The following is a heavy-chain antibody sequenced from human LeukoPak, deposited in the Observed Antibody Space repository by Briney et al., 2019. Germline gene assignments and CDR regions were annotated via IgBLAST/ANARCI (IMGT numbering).Heavy chain of an antibody. CDR1: GGTFSSYA. CDR2: IIPIYGTA. CDR3: ARVGTYSSGPGDFDY. J-gene: IGHJ4*02. D-gene: IGHD6-19*01. V-gene: IGHV1-69*05. Sequence: ASVKVSCKASGGTFSSYAISWVRQAPGQGREWMGGIIPIYGTANYAQKFQGRVTITTDESTSTADMELSSLGAEDTAVYYCARVGTYSSGPGDFDYWGQGTLVSVSS.